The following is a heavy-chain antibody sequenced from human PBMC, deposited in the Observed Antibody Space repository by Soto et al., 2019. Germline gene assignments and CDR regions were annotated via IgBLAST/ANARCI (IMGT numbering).Heavy chain of an antibody. CDR3: ACASDDFWSGNLDS. V-gene: IGHV1-3*01. J-gene: IGHJ4*02. Sequence: ASVKVSCKASGYTFTSYAMHWVRQAPGQRLEWMGWINAGNGNTKYSQKFQGRVTITRDTSASTAYMELSSLRSEDTAVYYCACASDDFWSGNLDSCGQGNLVTVSS. D-gene: IGHD3-3*01. CDR2: INAGNGNT. CDR1: GYTFTSYA.